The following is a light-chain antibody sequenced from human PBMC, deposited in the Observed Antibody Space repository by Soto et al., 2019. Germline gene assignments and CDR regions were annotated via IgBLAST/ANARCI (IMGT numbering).Light chain of an antibody. CDR3: QHCDYLPI. CDR2: DAS. V-gene: IGKV1-33*01. CDR1: QDITSY. Sequence: DIQMTQSPSSLSASVGDRVTITCQASQDITSYLNWYQHKPGKAPKLLIYDASILEAGVPSRFSGSGSGTDFTFTFSSLQPQDVATYYCQHCDYLPIFGPGTTVDFK. J-gene: IGKJ3*01.